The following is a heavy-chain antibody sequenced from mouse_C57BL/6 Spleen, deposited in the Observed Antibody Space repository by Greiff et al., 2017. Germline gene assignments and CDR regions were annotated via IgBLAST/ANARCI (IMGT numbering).Heavy chain of an antibody. J-gene: IGHJ2*01. Sequence: VQLKQSGAELVRPGASVKLSCTASGFNIKDDYMHWVKQRPEQGLEWIGWIDPENGDTEYASKFQGKATITADTSSNTAYLQLSSLTSEDTAVYYCTRLTTVVEGNFDYWGQGTTLTVSS. D-gene: IGHD1-1*01. CDR3: TRLTTVVEGNFDY. V-gene: IGHV14-4*01. CDR2: IDPENGDT. CDR1: GFNIKDDY.